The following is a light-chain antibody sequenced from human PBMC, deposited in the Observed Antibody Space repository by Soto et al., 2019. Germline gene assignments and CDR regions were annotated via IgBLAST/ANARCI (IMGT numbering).Light chain of an antibody. CDR3: QQYNTWAPIT. J-gene: IGKJ5*01. CDR2: GAS. V-gene: IGKV3D-15*01. Sequence: EIILTQYTDTLSLSPGERATLSCRAIQTVSSNYLAWCQQRPGQAPRLLIYGASTRAAGIPDRFSGSGSGTDFTLTISSRQSEDFAVYYCQQYNTWAPITVGQGTRLEIK. CDR1: QTVSSN.